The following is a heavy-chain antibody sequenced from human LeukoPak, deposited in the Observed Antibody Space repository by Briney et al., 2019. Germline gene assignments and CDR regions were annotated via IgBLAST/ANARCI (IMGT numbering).Heavy chain of an antibody. D-gene: IGHD3-10*01. Sequence: PGGSLRLPCAASGFTFDDYAMHWVRQAPGKGLEWVALISWEGQTTYYADSVRGRFTISRDNSKNSLYLQMNSLRTEDTAFYYCTRDTDYGSATNYFDSWGQGTLVSVSS. CDR3: TRDTDYGSATNYFDS. CDR1: GFTFDDYA. J-gene: IGHJ4*02. V-gene: IGHV3-43*01. CDR2: ISWEGQTT.